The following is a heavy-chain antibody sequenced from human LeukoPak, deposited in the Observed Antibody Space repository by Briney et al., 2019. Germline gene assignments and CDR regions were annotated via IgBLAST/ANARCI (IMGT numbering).Heavy chain of an antibody. CDR1: GFTFSSYG. D-gene: IGHD6-19*01. J-gene: IGHJ4*02. CDR2: IRYDGSNK. Sequence: PGGSLRLSCAASGFTFSSYGMHWVRQAPGKGLEWVAFIRYDGSNKYYADSVKGRFTISRDNSKNTLYLQMNSLRAEDTAVYYCAKVYGAVAGSHYFDYWGQGTLVTVSS. V-gene: IGHV3-30*02. CDR3: AKVYGAVAGSHYFDY.